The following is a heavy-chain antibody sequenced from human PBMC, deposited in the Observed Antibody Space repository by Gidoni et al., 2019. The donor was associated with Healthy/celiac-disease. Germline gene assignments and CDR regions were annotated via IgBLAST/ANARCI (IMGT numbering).Heavy chain of an antibody. Sequence: EVQLVQSGAEVKKPGESLRISCKGSGYSFTSYWISWVRQMPGKGLEWMGRIDPSDSYTNYSPSFQGHVTISADKSISTAYLQWSSLKASDTAMYYCARLPVVPAAIYYMDVWGKGTTVTVSS. CDR3: ARLPVVPAAIYYMDV. J-gene: IGHJ6*03. D-gene: IGHD2-2*01. V-gene: IGHV5-10-1*03. CDR1: GYSFTSYW. CDR2: IDPSDSYT.